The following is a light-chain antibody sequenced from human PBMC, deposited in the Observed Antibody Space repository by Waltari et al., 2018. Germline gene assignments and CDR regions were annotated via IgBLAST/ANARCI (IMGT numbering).Light chain of an antibody. CDR2: GAS. CDR1: HSISSH. J-gene: IGKJ4*01. CDR3: QQYDRWPLT. V-gene: IGKV3-15*01. Sequence: EIVMIQSLATLSVTPGNTATFSCRASHSISSHLDWYQQKPGQAPSLLIYGASNWDTGIPARFGGSGSGTEFTLTISSLQSEDFAVYYCQQYDRWPLTFGGGTQVEIK.